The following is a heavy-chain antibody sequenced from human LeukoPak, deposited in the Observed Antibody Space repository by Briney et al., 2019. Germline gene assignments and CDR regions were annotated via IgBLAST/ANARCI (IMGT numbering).Heavy chain of an antibody. J-gene: IGHJ4*02. D-gene: IGHD1-26*01. Sequence: GSLRLSCAASGFTFSSYAMSWIRQPPGGGLEWIGYIYYISNTNYNPSLKSRVTMSVDPSKNQFSLKLNSVTAADTAVYYCARTQSQSGSYRYYFGYWGQGTLVTVSS. CDR2: IYYISNT. CDR1: GFTFSSYA. CDR3: ARTQSQSGSYRYYFGY. V-gene: IGHV4-59*01.